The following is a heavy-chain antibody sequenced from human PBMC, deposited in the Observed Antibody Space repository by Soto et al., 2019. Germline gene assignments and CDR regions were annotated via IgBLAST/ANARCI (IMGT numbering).Heavy chain of an antibody. J-gene: IGHJ4*02. CDR1: GGSISSGGTGSY. D-gene: IGHD1-1*01. V-gene: IGHV4-31*03. CDR2: IYYTGNT. CDR3: ASGHDAYKVRY. Sequence: QVQLQESGPGLVKPSQTPSLTCTVSGGSISSGGTGSYWTWIRQLPGKGPEWIGYIYYTGNTYYNPSLKSRPTISIDTSENQFSLKLTSVTAADTAVYFCASGHDAYKVRYWGQGTLVTVSS.